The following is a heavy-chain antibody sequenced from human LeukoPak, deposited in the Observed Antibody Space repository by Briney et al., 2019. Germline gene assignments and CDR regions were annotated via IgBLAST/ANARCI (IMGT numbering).Heavy chain of an antibody. CDR1: GFTFSSYW. CDR2: INSDGSST. D-gene: IGHD2-21*02. Sequence: GGSLRLSCAASGFTFSSYWMHWVRQAPGKGLVWVSRINSDGSSTSYADSVKGRFTISRDNSKNTLYLQMNTLIADDTAVYYCAKGVEQIVVVTAQHYLDYWGQGTLVTVSS. CDR3: AKGVEQIVVVTAQHYLDY. J-gene: IGHJ4*02. V-gene: IGHV3-74*01.